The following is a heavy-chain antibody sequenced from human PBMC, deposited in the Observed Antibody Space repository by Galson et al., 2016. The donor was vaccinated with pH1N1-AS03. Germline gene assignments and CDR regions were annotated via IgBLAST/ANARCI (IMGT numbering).Heavy chain of an antibody. CDR2: IKQDGSVE. CDR3: ARAVGGGDSF. CDR1: GSTFSSYR. V-gene: IGHV3-7*01. J-gene: IGHJ4*02. Sequence: SLRLSCAASGSTFSSYRMTWVRQAPGKGLEWVANIKQDGSVEYYVDSVKGRFTISRDNAKNSLYLQMNSLRDEDTAVYYCARAVGGGDSFWGQGTLVTVSA. D-gene: IGHD4-23*01.